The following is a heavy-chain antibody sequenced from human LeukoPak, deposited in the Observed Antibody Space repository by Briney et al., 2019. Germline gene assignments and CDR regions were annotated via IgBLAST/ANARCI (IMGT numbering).Heavy chain of an antibody. CDR1: GFTFSSYA. CDR2: TSGDGGAT. Sequence: GGSLRLSCAASGFTFSSYAMSWVRQSTGKGLEWVSSTSGDGGATYYSNSVKGRFTISRDNSRNTLYLQKKSMRAEDTAVYYCAKDRPNYYGSNGHYYRRDGDYWGQGTLVTVSS. V-gene: IGHV3-23*01. CDR3: AKDRPNYYGSNGHYYRRDGDY. J-gene: IGHJ4*02. D-gene: IGHD3-22*01.